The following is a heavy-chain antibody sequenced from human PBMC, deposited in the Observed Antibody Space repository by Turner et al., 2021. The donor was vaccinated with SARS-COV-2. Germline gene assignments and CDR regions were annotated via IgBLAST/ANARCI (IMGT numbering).Heavy chain of an antibody. CDR1: GGSISSSTYY. CDR3: ARSYSGYESDDAFDI. D-gene: IGHD5-12*01. Sequence: QLQLQESGPGLVKPSETLSLTCTVSGGSISSSTYYWGWIRQPPGKGLELIGIIYYSGSTYYHPSLKSRVTIVVDTYKNQFSLKLSSVTAADTAVYYCARSYSGYESDDAFDIWGQGTMVTVSS. J-gene: IGHJ3*02. V-gene: IGHV4-39*01. CDR2: IYYSGST.